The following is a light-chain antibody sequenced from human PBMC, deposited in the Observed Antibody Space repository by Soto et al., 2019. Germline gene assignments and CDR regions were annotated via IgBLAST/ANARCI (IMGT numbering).Light chain of an antibody. V-gene: IGLV2-14*03. CDR3: SSFTSNSIYV. CDR2: GVT. Sequence: LTQPTSVSVSPGKSITISCTGNHNDIGTYDYVSWYQQHPGRAPRLLIHGVTTRPSGISGRFSASKSGLTASLTISGLQPEDEADYYCSSFTSNSIYVFRPGTKVNVL. J-gene: IGLJ1*01. CDR1: HNDIGTYDY.